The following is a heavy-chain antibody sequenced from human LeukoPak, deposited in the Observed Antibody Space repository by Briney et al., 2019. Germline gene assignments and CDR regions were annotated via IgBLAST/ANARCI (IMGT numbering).Heavy chain of an antibody. V-gene: IGHV1-46*01. CDR3: AKDLMRAAPGTIFGY. D-gene: IGHD6-13*01. J-gene: IGHJ4*02. CDR1: GYTFTSYY. CDR2: INPSGGST. Sequence: ASVKVSCKASGYTFTSYYMHWVRQAPGQGLEWMGIINPSGGSTSYAQKFQGRVTMTRDTSTSTVYMELSSLRSEDTAVYYCAKDLMRAAPGTIFGYWGQGTLVTVSS.